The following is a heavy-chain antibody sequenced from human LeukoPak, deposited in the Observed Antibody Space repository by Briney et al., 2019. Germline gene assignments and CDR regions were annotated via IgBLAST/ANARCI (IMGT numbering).Heavy chain of an antibody. D-gene: IGHD5-24*01. Sequence: GRSLRLSCAASGFTFSSYAMHWVRQAPGKGLEWVAVISYDGSNKYYADSVKGRFTISRDNSKNTLYLQMNSLRAEDTAVYYCASGSGGWLQYPFDYWGQGTLVTVSS. CDR1: GFTFSSYA. CDR2: ISYDGSNK. V-gene: IGHV3-30-3*01. J-gene: IGHJ4*02. CDR3: ASGSGGWLQYPFDY.